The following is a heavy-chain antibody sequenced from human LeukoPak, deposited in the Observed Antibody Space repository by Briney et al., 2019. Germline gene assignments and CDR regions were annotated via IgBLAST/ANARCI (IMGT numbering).Heavy chain of an antibody. Sequence: GGSLRLSCAASGFTFSSYAMSWVRQAPGKGLEWVSGISGTGGSTYYADSVKGRFTISRDNSKNTLDLQMNSLRAEDTAIYYCAKVSGIWFGRNQDAFDIWGQGTMVTVSS. CDR3: AKVSGIWFGRNQDAFDI. D-gene: IGHD3-10*01. J-gene: IGHJ3*02. V-gene: IGHV3-23*01. CDR1: GFTFSSYA. CDR2: ISGTGGST.